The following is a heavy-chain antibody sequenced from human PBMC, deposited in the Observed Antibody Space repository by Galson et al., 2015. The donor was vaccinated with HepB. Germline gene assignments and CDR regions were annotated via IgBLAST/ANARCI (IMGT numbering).Heavy chain of an antibody. CDR3: ARDRTLHLQGAMDTYYFDY. D-gene: IGHD1-26*01. J-gene: IGHJ4*02. CDR2: INPNSGGT. V-gene: IGHV1-2*02. CDR1: GYTFTGYY. Sequence: SVKVSCKASGYTFTGYYMHWVRQAPGQGLEWMGWINPNSGGTNYAQKFQGRVTMTRDTSISTAYMELSRLRSDDTAVYYCARDRTLHLQGAMDTYYFDYWGQGTLVTVSS.